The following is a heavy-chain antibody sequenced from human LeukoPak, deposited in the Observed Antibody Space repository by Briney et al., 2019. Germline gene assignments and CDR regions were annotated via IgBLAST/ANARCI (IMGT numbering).Heavy chain of an antibody. V-gene: IGHV3-23*01. Sequence: PGGSLRLSCAASGFTFNSYAMSWVRQAPGKGLEWVSTISYSGATTYYADSVKGRFTISRDNSKNTIYLQMNSLRAEDTAVFFCAKIVVADRTFDYWAREPWSPSPQ. CDR2: ISYSGATT. D-gene: IGHD6-6*01. CDR3: AKIVVADRTFDY. CDR1: GFTFNSYA. J-gene: IGHJ4*02.